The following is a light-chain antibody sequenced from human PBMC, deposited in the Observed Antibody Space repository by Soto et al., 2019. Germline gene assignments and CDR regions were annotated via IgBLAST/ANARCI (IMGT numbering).Light chain of an antibody. CDR1: QSVSSY. J-gene: IGKJ5*01. V-gene: IGKV3-11*01. CDR3: QQRSNWPT. CDR2: DAS. Sequence: EIVLTQSPATRSLSPGERATLSCRASQSVSSYFAWYQQKPGQAPRLLIYDASNRATGIPARFSGSGSGTDFTLTISSLEPEDFAVYYCQQRSNWPTFGQGTRLEIK.